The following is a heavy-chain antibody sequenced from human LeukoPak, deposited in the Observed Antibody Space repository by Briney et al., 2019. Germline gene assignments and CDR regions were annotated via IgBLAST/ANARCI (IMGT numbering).Heavy chain of an antibody. CDR1: GFTFSSYG. J-gene: IGHJ4*02. V-gene: IGHV3-30*18. D-gene: IGHD6-19*01. CDR2: ISYDGSNK. Sequence: GGSLRLSCAASGFTFSSYGMHWVRQAPGKGLEWVAVISYDGSNKYYADSVKGRFTISRDNSKNTLYLQMNSLRAEDTAVYYCAKGKAGSGWYEGDYFDYWGQGTLVTVSS. CDR3: AKGKAGSGWYEGDYFDY.